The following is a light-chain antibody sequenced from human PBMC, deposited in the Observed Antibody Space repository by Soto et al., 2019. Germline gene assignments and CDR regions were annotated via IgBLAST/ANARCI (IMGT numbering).Light chain of an antibody. J-gene: IGKJ1*01. Sequence: EIVMTQSPATLSVSPGERATLSCRASQSVSINLAWYQQKRGQAPRLLIHDASSRATGIPDRFSGSGSGTDFTLTISRLEPEDFAMYYCQQYGSSPRTFGQGTKVDIK. CDR3: QQYGSSPRT. V-gene: IGKV3-20*01. CDR1: QSVSIN. CDR2: DAS.